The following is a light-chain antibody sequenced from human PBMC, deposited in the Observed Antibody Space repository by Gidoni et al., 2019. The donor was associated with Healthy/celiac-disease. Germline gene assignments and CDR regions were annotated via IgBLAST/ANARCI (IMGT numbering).Light chain of an antibody. J-gene: IGLJ1*01. CDR3: SSYTSSSTPYV. V-gene: IGLV2-14*01. CDR2: EVS. CDR1: SSDVVGYNY. Sequence: QSALTQPASVSGSPGQSITISCTGTSSDVVGYNYVSWYQQHPGKAPKLMIYEVSNRPSGFSNRFSGSKSGNTASLTISGLQAEDEADYYCSSYTSSSTPYVFGTGTKVTVL.